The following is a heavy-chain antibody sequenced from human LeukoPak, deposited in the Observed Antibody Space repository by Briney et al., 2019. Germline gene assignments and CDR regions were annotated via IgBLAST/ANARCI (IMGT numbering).Heavy chain of an antibody. CDR3: ARDTHISLIVVGDAFEI. CDR2: IYTSGTS. V-gene: IGHV4-4*07. CDR1: GGSVRSYY. J-gene: IGHJ3*02. Sequence: ETLSLTCTVSGGSVRSYYWSWIWQPAGKGLEWIGQIYTSGTSNYNPSLKSRLTMSVDTSKNQVSLKLSSVTAADTAVYYCARDTHISLIVVGDAFEIWGQGTMVTVSS. D-gene: IGHD3-22*01.